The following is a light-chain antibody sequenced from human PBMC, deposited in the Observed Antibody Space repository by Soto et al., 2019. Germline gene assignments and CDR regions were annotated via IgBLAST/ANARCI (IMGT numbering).Light chain of an antibody. CDR1: QSISSR. V-gene: IGKV1-5*01. CDR3: QQYNSYSLT. CDR2: DAS. Sequence: DIQMTQSPSTLSASVGDRVTITCRASQSISSRLAWYQQKPGKAPKLLIYDASNLESGVPSRFSGSGSGTEFTLTISSLQPDDVATYCCQQYNSYSLTFGGGTKMEIK. J-gene: IGKJ4*01.